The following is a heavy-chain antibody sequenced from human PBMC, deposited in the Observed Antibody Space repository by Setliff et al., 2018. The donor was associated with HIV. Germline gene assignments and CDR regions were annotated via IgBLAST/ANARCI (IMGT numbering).Heavy chain of an antibody. CDR3: ARVRSYGSAYDAFDV. J-gene: IGHJ3*01. CDR2: MNPNSGNT. D-gene: IGHD3-10*01. V-gene: IGHV1-8*01. CDR1: GDIPRHYG. Sequence: ASVKVSCKASGDIPRHYGFNWVRQATGQGLEWMGWMNPNSGNTGYAQKFQGRVTMTRDTSISTAYMDLSRLRSDDTAVYYCARVRSYGSAYDAFDVWGPGTMVTV.